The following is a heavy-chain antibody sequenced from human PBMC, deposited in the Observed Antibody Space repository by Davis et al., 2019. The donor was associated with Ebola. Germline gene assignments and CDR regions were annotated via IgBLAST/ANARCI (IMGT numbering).Heavy chain of an antibody. D-gene: IGHD2-2*01. CDR3: ARVPDIVVVPAAFSYWYFDL. Sequence: PSETLSLTCTVSGGSISSYYWSWIRQPPGKGLEWIGYIYYSGSTNYNPSLKSRVTISVDTSKNQFSLKLSSVTAADTAVYYCARVPDIVVVPAAFSYWYFDLWGRGTLVTVSS. J-gene: IGHJ2*01. CDR2: IYYSGST. V-gene: IGHV4-59*08. CDR1: GGSISSYY.